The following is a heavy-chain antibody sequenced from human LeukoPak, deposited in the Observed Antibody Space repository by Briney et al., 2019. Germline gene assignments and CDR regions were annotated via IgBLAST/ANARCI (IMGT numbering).Heavy chain of an antibody. J-gene: IGHJ4*02. V-gene: IGHV1-18*01. CDR3: AREPLYSSSSDFDY. CDR2: ISAYNGNT. Sequence: VASVKVSCKASGGTFSSYGISWVQQAPGQGLEWMGWISAYNGNTNYAQKLQGRVTMTTDTSTSTAYMELRSLRSDDTAVYYCAREPLYSSSSDFDYWGQGTLVTVSS. D-gene: IGHD6-6*01. CDR1: GGTFSSYG.